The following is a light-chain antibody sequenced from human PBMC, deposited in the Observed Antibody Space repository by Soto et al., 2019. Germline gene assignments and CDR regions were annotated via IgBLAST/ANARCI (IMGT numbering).Light chain of an antibody. V-gene: IGLV1-47*01. CDR3: AAWDDSLSGRYV. Sequence: QSLLTQPPSASGTPGQRVTISCSGSSSNIGSNYVYWYQQLPGTAPKLLIYRNNQRPSGVPDRFSGSKSGTSASLAISGLRSEDEADYYCAAWDDSLSGRYVFGTGTKVTVL. CDR2: RNN. CDR1: SSNIGSNY. J-gene: IGLJ1*01.